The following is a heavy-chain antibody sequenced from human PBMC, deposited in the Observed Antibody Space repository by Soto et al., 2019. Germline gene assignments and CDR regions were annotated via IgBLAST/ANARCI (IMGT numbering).Heavy chain of an antibody. CDR3: ARIPRGWKINWFDP. D-gene: IGHD6-19*01. CDR2: ISAYNGNT. V-gene: IGHV1-18*01. J-gene: IGHJ5*02. Sequence: ASVKVSCKASGYTFTSYGISWVRQAPGQGLEWMGWISAYNGNTNYAQKLQGRVTMTTDTSTSTAYMELRSLRSDDTAVYYCARIPRGWKINWFDPWGQGPRSPSPQ. CDR1: GYTFTSYG.